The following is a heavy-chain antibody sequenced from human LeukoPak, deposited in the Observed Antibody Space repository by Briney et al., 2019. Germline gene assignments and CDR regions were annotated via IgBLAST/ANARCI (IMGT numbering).Heavy chain of an antibody. J-gene: IGHJ4*02. Sequence: SETLSLTCTVSGGSISSYYWSWIRQPPGKGLEWIGYIYYSGSTNYNPSLKSRVTISVDTSKNQFSLKLSSVTAADTAVYYCARVGSGYYQPWFDYWGQGTLVTVSS. V-gene: IGHV4-59*01. CDR3: ARVGSGYYQPWFDY. CDR1: GGSISSYY. D-gene: IGHD3-22*01. CDR2: IYYSGST.